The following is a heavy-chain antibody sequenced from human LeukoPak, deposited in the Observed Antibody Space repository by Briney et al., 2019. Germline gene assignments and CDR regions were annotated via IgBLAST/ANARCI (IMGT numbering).Heavy chain of an antibody. CDR3: AKGRVVSHFDY. J-gene: IGHJ4*02. V-gene: IGHV3-23*01. CDR2: ISGSGGTGT. Sequence: GGSLRLSFAASGFTFSSYAMSWVRQAPGKGLEWVSAISGSGGTGTYYADSVKGRFTISRDNAKNSLYLQMNSLRAEDTALYYCAKGRVVSHFDYWGQGTLVTVSS. D-gene: IGHD3-3*01. CDR1: GFTFSSYA.